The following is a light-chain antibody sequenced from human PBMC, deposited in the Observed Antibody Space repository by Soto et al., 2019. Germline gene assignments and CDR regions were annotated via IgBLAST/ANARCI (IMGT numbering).Light chain of an antibody. V-gene: IGKV4-1*01. CDR2: WAS. CDR1: QSVLYSSNKKNY. Sequence: DIVMTQSPDSLAVSLGERATINCKSSQSVLYSSNKKNYLAWYQQKSGQSPKVLIYWASTRESGVPDRFSGSGSGTDFTLAISSLQAEDAPVYYCQQSYSTPRTFGQGTKVEIK. CDR3: QQSYSTPRT. J-gene: IGKJ1*01.